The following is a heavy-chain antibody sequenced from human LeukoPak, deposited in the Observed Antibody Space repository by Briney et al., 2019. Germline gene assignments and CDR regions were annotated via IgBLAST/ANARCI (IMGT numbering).Heavy chain of an antibody. D-gene: IGHD3-10*01. CDR3: ARRGSGSYVLDY. CDR2: INPNNGGT. V-gene: IGHV1-2*02. J-gene: IGHJ4*02. CDR1: GYTFTVYD. Sequence: ASVKVSCTASGYTFTVYDIHWVRQAPGQGLEWMGWINPNNGGTNYAQKFQGRVTMTRDTSINTAYMELSRLRSEDTAVYYCARRGSGSYVLDYWGQGTLVTVSS.